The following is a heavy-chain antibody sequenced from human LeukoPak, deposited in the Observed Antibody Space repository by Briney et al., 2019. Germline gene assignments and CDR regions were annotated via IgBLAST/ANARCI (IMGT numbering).Heavy chain of an antibody. CDR3: ARGEQLVLPYYFDY. D-gene: IGHD6-6*01. CDR2: INPNSGGT. V-gene: IGHV1-2*02. J-gene: IGHJ4*02. Sequence: ASVKVSCKASGYTFTGYYMHWVRQAPGQGLEWVGWINPNSGGTNYAQKFQGRVTMTRDTSISTAYMELSRLRSEDTAVYYCARGEQLVLPYYFDYWGQGTLVTVSS. CDR1: GYTFTGYY.